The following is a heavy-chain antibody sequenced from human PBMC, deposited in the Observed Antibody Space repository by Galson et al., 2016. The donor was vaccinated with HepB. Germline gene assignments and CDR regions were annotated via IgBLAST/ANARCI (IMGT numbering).Heavy chain of an antibody. CDR1: GFTFSTYS. D-gene: IGHD1/OR15-1a*01. J-gene: IGHJ6*02. V-gene: IGHV3-23*01. Sequence: SLRLSCAASGFTFSTYSMNWVRQAPGKGLEWVSTISGSAENTYYADSVKGRFTISRDNSKNTVYLQMNSLIAEDTAVYYCAKELDQYYYFGMDVWGQGTTVTVSS. CDR3: AKELDQYYYFGMDV. CDR2: ISGSAENT.